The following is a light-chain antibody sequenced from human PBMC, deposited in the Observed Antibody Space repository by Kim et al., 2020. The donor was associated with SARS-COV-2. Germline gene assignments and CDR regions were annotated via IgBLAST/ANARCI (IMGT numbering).Light chain of an antibody. CDR1: QSVSSN. V-gene: IGKV3-15*01. CDR3: QQYNNWPPYT. CDR2: GAS. J-gene: IGKJ2*01. Sequence: VSPGERATLSCRASQSVSSNFAWYQQKPGQAPRLLIYGASTRATGIPARFGGSGSGTEFTLTISSLQSEDFAVYYCQQYNNWPPYTFGQGTKLEI.